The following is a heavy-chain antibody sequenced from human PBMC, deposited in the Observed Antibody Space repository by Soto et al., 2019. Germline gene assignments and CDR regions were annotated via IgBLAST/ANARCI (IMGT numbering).Heavy chain of an antibody. CDR2: FSGSDGTT. Sequence: PGGSLSLSYTASGFTFSSYSMSWVRQAPGRGLEWISLFSGSDGTTWYADSVRGRFIISRDSFRSTVYLQMNSLRVEDTAIYYCARDRDYPRDQFDNWGQGIQVTLSS. D-gene: IGHD4-17*01. J-gene: IGHJ4*02. V-gene: IGHV3-23*01. CDR3: ARDRDYPRDQFDN. CDR1: GFTFSSYS.